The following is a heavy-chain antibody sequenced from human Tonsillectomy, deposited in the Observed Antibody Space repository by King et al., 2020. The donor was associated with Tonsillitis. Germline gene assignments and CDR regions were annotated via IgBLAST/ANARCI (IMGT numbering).Heavy chain of an antibody. Sequence: LQLQESGPGLVKPSETLSLTCTVSGGSISSSHYYWGWIRQPPGKGLEWIGGIYYSGSTSYNPSLKSRVTISVDTSENQFSLKLSSVTAADMAVYYCAKHERYPYVYAAFDIWGQGTMVTVSS. CDR3: AKHERYPYVYAAFDI. J-gene: IGHJ3*02. D-gene: IGHD5-18*01. V-gene: IGHV4-39*01. CDR2: IYYSGST. CDR1: GGSISSSHYY.